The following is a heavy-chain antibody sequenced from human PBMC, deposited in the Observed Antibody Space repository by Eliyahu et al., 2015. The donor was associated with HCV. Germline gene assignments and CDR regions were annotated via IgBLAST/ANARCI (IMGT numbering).Heavy chain of an antibody. CDR2: INQSGST. Sequence: QVQLQQWGAGXLKPSETLSLTCAVYGGSFSGYYWSWIRQPPGKGLEWIGEINQSGSTNSNPSLKSRVTISVDTSKNQFFLKLSSVTAADTAVYYCARRGGGVAMFHGMDVWGQGTTVTVS. D-gene: IGHD3-16*01. CDR3: ARRGGGVAMFHGMDV. CDR1: GGSFSGYY. J-gene: IGHJ6*02. V-gene: IGHV4-34*01.